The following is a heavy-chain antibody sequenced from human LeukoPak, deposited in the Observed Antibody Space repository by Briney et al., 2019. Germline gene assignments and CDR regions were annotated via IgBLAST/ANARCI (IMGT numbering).Heavy chain of an antibody. V-gene: IGHV1-69*04. D-gene: IGHD6-19*01. Sequence: SVKVSCKASGGTFSSYAISWVRQAPGQGLEWMGRIIPILGITNYAQKFQGRVTITADKSTSTAYMELSSLRSEDTAVYYCARAGAVAGTYDAFDIWGQGTMVTVSS. CDR2: IIPILGIT. J-gene: IGHJ3*02. CDR1: GGTFSSYA. CDR3: ARAGAVAGTYDAFDI.